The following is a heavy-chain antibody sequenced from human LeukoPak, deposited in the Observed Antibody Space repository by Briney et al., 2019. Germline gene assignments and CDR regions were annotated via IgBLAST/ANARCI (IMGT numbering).Heavy chain of an antibody. V-gene: IGHV3-66*03. CDR3: ARDRAANQDWVEFDP. J-gene: IGHJ5*02. CDR1: GVTVSNNY. Sequence: GGSLRLSCAVFGVTVSNNYMAWVRQAPGKGLEWVGLIRDSGEAFYADFARGRFAISRDESENTLYLQMNSLRVEDTAVYFCARDRAANQDWVEFDPWGQGTPVIVSS. CDR2: IRDSGEA. D-gene: IGHD3/OR15-3a*01.